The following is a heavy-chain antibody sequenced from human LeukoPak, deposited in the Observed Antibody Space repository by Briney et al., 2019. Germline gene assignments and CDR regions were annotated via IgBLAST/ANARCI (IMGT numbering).Heavy chain of an antibody. D-gene: IGHD6-13*01. Sequence: PSETLSLTCAVYGGSFSGYYWSWIRQPPGKGLEWIGEINHSGSTNYNPSLKSRVTISVDTSKNQFSLKLSSVTAADTAVYYCARGGLNNPYSSSWYKLWGYFDYWGQGTLVTVSS. CDR1: GGSFSGYY. V-gene: IGHV4-34*01. CDR3: ARGGLNNPYSSSWYKLWGYFDY. J-gene: IGHJ4*02. CDR2: INHSGST.